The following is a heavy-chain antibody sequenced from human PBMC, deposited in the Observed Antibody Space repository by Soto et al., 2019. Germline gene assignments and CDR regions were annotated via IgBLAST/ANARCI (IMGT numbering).Heavy chain of an antibody. V-gene: IGHV3-15*07. CDR3: TTAPPVVVNDRYYYYYGMDV. CDR1: GFTFSNAW. J-gene: IGHJ6*02. Sequence: GGSLRLSCAASGFTFSNAWTNWVRQAPGKGLEWVGRIKSKTDGGTTDNAAPVKGRFTISRDDSKNTLYLQMNSLKTEDTAVYYCTTAPPVVVNDRYYYYYGMDVWGQGTTVTVSS. CDR2: IKSKTDGGTT. D-gene: IGHD3-22*01.